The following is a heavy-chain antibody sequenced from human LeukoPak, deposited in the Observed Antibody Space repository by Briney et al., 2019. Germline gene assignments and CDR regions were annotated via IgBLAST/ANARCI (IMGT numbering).Heavy chain of an antibody. CDR1: GFTFSSYA. CDR3: ARDVLPVVTDIQRYYYYGMDV. CDR2: ISYDGSNK. D-gene: IGHD3-16*02. Sequence: GRSLRLSCAASGFTFSSYAMHWVRQAPGKGLEWVAVISYDGSNKCYADSVKGRFTISRDNSKNTLYLQMNSLRAEDTAVYYCARDVLPVVTDIQRYYYYGMDVWGQGTTVTVSS. J-gene: IGHJ6*02. V-gene: IGHV3-30-3*01.